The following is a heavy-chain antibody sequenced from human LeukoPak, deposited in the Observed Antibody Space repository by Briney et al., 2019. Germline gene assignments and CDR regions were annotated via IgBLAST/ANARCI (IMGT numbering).Heavy chain of an antibody. CDR2: IIPIFGTA. CDR3: ARGGSSSSHYYGMDV. V-gene: IGHV1-69*01. J-gene: IGHJ6*02. D-gene: IGHD6-6*01. Sequence: GGSLRLSCAASGFTFSSYAISWVRQAPGQGLEWLGGIIPIFGTANYAQKFQGRVTITADESTSTAYMELSSLRSEDTAVYYCARGGSSSSHYYGMDVWGQGTTVTVSS. CDR1: GFTFSSYA.